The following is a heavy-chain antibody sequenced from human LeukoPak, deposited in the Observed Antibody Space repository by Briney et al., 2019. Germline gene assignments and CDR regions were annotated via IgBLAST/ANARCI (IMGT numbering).Heavy chain of an antibody. D-gene: IGHD5-18*01. J-gene: IGHJ6*03. V-gene: IGHV1-2*02. CDR1: GYTFTGYY. CDR2: INPDSGDT. CDR3: ARIDVGGGYSAHTDV. Sequence: ASMKVSCKASGYTFTGYYLHWVRQAPGQGLEWMGWINPDSGDTIYAQKFQGRVTMTRDMSISTAYMELSGLRSDDTAVYFCARIDVGGGYSAHTDVWGKGTTVTVSS.